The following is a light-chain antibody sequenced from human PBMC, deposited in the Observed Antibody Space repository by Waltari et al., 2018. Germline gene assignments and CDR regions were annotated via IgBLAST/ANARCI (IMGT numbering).Light chain of an antibody. Sequence: EIVLTQSPGTLSLSPGEGATLSCRASQSVNSYLAWYQQKPGQAPRPLICGASTRATGIPDRFSGSGSGTDFTLTITRLESEDFAVYYCQQYGSSPPDTFGGGTKVEIE. CDR2: GAS. J-gene: IGKJ4*01. CDR3: QQYGSSPPDT. CDR1: QSVNSY. V-gene: IGKV3-20*01.